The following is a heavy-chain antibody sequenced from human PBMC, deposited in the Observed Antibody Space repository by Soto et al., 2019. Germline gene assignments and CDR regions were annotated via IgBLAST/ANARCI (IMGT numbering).Heavy chain of an antibody. J-gene: IGHJ6*02. CDR3: ARPAAYTIFGVVTSWDYYYYGIDV. D-gene: IGHD3-3*01. CDR1: GGSISSSSYY. V-gene: IGHV4-39*01. CDR2: IYYSGST. Sequence: PSETLSLTCTVSGGSISSSSYYWGWIRQPPGKGLEWIGCIYYSGSTYYNPSLKSRVTISVDTSKNQFSLKLSSVTAADTAVYYCARPAAYTIFGVVTSWDYYYYGIDVWGQGTTVTVSS.